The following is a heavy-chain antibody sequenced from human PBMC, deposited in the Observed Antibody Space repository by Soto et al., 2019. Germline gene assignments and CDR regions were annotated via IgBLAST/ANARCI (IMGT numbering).Heavy chain of an antibody. V-gene: IGHV3-33*01. Sequence: QVQLVESGGGVVQPGRSLRLSCAASGFTFSSYGMHWVRQAPGKGLEWVAVIWYDGSNKYYADSVKGRFTISTDNSKNTMFLQQNSRLAEETAVYYCATDLKGGPTVKLDYWGQGTLVTVSS. D-gene: IGHD4-4*01. CDR2: IWYDGSNK. CDR3: ATDLKGGPTVKLDY. J-gene: IGHJ4*02. CDR1: GFTFSSYG.